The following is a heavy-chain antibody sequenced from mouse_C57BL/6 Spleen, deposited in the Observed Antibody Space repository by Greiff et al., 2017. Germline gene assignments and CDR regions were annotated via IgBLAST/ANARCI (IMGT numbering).Heavy chain of an antibody. Sequence: EVKVVESVAELVRPGASVKLSCTASGFNFTNTTMHWVKQRPEQGLEWIGRIDPANGNTKYARKFQGKATITADKSSNTAYLQLSRLTSEDTAIYYCARGLPYCYDGGFAYWGQGTLVTVSA. V-gene: IGHV14-3*01. D-gene: IGHD2-12*01. CDR3: ARGLPYCYDGGFAY. CDR2: IDPANGNT. J-gene: IGHJ3*01. CDR1: GFNFTNTT.